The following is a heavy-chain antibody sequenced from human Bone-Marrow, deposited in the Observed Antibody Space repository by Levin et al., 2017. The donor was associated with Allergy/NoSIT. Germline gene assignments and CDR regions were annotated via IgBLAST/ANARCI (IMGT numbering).Heavy chain of an antibody. Sequence: LAGGSLRLSCAASGFTFSSYAMIWVRQAPGKGLEWVSGINGAGGGTYYADSVKGRFTISRDNSKNTLYLQMNSLRGEDTAVYYCAKENTRYYFGSGTYYSPPYYFDYWGQGTLVTVSS. CDR3: AKENTRYYFGSGTYYSPPYYFDY. D-gene: IGHD3-10*01. J-gene: IGHJ4*02. CDR1: GFTFSSYA. CDR2: INGAGGGT. V-gene: IGHV3-23*01.